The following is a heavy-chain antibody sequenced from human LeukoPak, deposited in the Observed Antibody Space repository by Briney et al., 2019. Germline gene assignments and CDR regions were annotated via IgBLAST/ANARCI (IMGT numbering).Heavy chain of an antibody. CDR2: ISGSGGGT. Sequence: GGSLRLSCAASGFTFSSYAMSWVRQAPGKGLEWVSAISGSGGGTYYADSVKGRFTISRDNSKNTLYLQTNSLRAEDTAVYYCAKGGWVGYCSSTSCYWGFDYWGQGTLVTVSS. D-gene: IGHD2-2*01. V-gene: IGHV3-23*01. CDR3: AKGGWVGYCSSTSCYWGFDY. J-gene: IGHJ4*02. CDR1: GFTFSSYA.